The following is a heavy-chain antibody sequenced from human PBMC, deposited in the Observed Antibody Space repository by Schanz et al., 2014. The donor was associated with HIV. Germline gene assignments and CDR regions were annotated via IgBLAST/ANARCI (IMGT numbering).Heavy chain of an antibody. CDR3: AKTIIPTDWAPYTYSFDY. CDR2: INALGTTT. CDR1: GFTFSNDW. V-gene: IGHV3-74*02. Sequence: DVQLVESGGALVTPGGSLSLFCAASGFTFSNDWMHWVRQAPRKGLVWVSRINALGTTTAYADSVKGRFTISRDISKNTLYLQMNSLRAEDTAVYYCAKTIIPTDWAPYTYSFDYWGQGTLVTVSS. D-gene: IGHD3-16*01. J-gene: IGHJ4*02.